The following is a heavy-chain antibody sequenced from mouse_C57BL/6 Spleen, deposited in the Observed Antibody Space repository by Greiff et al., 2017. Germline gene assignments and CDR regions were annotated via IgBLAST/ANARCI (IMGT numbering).Heavy chain of an antibody. CDR1: GFTFSDYY. D-gene: IGHD2-2*01. J-gene: IGHJ2*01. CDR3: ARRNGYPYYFDY. V-gene: IGHV5-16*02. Sequence: EVQLVESEGGLVQPGSSMKLSCTASGFTFSDYYMAWVRQVPEKGLEWVANINYDGSSTYYLDSLKSRFIISRDNAKNILYLQMSSLKSEDTATYYCARRNGYPYYFDYWGQGTTLTVSS. CDR2: INYDGSST.